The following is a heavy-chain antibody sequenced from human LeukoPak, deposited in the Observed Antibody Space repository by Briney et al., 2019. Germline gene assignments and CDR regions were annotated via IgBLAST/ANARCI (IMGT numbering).Heavy chain of an antibody. J-gene: IGHJ4*02. CDR3: ARGVMTGYSSSWHFDY. CDR2: IYYSGST. Sequence: SETLSLTCTVSGGSISSYYWSWIRQPPGKGLEWIGYIYYSGSTNYNPSLKSRVTISVDTSKNQFSLKLSSVTAANTAVYYCARGVMTGYSSSWHFDYWGQGTLVTVSS. D-gene: IGHD6-13*01. V-gene: IGHV4-59*01. CDR1: GGSISSYY.